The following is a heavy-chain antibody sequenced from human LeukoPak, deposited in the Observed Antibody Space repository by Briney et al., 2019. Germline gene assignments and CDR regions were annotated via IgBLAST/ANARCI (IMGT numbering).Heavy chain of an antibody. CDR1: GLTFSTYV. D-gene: IGHD3-10*01. V-gene: IGHV3-23*01. Sequence: GGSLRLSCAASGLTFSTYVMSWVRQAPGKGMEWVSAISGSGGSTYYADSVKGRFTIARDNSKNTLYLQMNSLRAEDTAVYYCAKDLGYYYGSGSSDYWGQGTLVTVSS. J-gene: IGHJ4*02. CDR3: AKDLGYYYGSGSSDY. CDR2: ISGSGGST.